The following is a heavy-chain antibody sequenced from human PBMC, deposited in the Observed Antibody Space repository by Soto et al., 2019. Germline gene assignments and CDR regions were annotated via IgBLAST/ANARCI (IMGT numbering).Heavy chain of an antibody. V-gene: IGHV4-39*01. Sequence: SETLSLTCTVSGGSISTSSYYWGWIRQPPGKGLEWIGTIYYSGRSSHNPSLKSRVTISVDTSKNQFSLTLTSVTAADTAVYYCAKHPHYYDSSGYYGWFDPWGQGTLVTVSS. D-gene: IGHD3-22*01. CDR1: GGSISTSSYY. J-gene: IGHJ5*02. CDR2: IYYSGRS. CDR3: AKHPHYYDSSGYYGWFDP.